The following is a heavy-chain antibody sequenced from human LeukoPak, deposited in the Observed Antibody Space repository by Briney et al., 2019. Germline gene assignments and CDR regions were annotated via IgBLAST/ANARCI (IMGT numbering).Heavy chain of an antibody. V-gene: IGHV3-30-3*01. CDR1: GFTFSNYT. D-gene: IGHD3-16*01. CDR2: ISYDGPNT. CDR3: AREMITFGGSTGFDY. Sequence: PGGSLRLSCAASGFTFSNYTIHWVRQAPSKGLEWVAVISYDGPNTYYADSVKGRFTISRDKSKNTLYLQMNSLRAEDTAMYYCAREMITFGGSTGFDYWGQGTLVTVSS. J-gene: IGHJ4*02.